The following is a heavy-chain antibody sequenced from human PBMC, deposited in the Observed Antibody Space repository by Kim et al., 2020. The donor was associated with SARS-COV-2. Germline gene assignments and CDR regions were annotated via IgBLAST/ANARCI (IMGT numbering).Heavy chain of an antibody. J-gene: IGHJ4*02. CDR2: INTDTGNP. V-gene: IGHV7-4-1*02. CDR1: GYTFTMNA. CDR3: TSVIWGTYRYTDY. D-gene: IGHD3-16*02. Sequence: ASVKVSCKASGYTFTMNAISWVRQAPGQGLEWMGWINTDTGNPTYAQAFTRRFVFSVDTSVTTAYLQISSLEPEDTALYYCTSVIWGTYRYTDYWGQRTLGTVSS.